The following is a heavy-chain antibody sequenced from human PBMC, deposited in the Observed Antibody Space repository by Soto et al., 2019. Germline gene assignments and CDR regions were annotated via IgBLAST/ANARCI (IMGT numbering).Heavy chain of an antibody. CDR3: AREYYDFWSGSSDYYYGMDV. D-gene: IGHD3-3*01. CDR2: ISYDGSNK. Sequence: GGSLRLSCAASGFTFSSYAMHWVRQAPGKGLEWVAVISYDGSNKYYADSVKGRFTISRDNSKNTLYLQMNSLRAEETAVYYCAREYYDFWSGSSDYYYGMDVWGQGTTVTVSS. J-gene: IGHJ6*02. V-gene: IGHV3-30-3*01. CDR1: GFTFSSYA.